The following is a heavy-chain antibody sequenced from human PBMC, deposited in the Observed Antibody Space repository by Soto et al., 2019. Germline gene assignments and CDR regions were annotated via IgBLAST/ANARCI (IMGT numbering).Heavy chain of an antibody. J-gene: IGHJ3*01. CDR1: GDSISSPKW. CDR2: LLHSGTT. D-gene: IGHD6-19*01. Sequence: QVQLQESGPGLVKPSGTLSLTCAVSGDSISSPKWWTWLRQPPGKGLEWIGDLLHSGTTSYNPSLKSRVILSVDKSQNQFSPSLTSVTAADTAIYYCAYSSGWYRHDVWGQGTSVTVSS. V-gene: IGHV4-4*02. CDR3: AYSSGWYRHDV.